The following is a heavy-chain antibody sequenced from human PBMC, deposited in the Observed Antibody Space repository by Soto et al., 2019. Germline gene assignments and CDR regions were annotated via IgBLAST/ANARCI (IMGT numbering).Heavy chain of an antibody. J-gene: IGHJ4*01. CDR2: IIPIFGTA. D-gene: IGHD3-22*01. CDR1: GGTFSSYA. V-gene: IGHV1-69*13. CDR3: ARDSFRPRPSTYDSRGDYAYYFDS. Sequence: VASVKVSCKASGGTFSSYAISWVRQAPGQGLEWMGGIIPIFGTANYAQKFQGRVTITADESTSTAYMELSSLRSEDTAVYYCARDSFRPRPSTYDSRGDYAYYFDSWG.